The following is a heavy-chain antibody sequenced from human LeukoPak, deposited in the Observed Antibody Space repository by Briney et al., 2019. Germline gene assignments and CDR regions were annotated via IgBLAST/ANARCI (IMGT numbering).Heavy chain of an antibody. CDR3: AREIRAFDV. J-gene: IGHJ3*01. Sequence: ASVKVFCKSSGYTFTDYYIHWVRQAPGQGLEWMGWINPDNGGTKYAQKFQGRVNMTRDTSINTAYMELHALVSDDTAVYFCAREIRAFDVWGQGSLVTVSS. CDR1: GYTFTDYY. CDR2: INPDNGGT. V-gene: IGHV1-2*02.